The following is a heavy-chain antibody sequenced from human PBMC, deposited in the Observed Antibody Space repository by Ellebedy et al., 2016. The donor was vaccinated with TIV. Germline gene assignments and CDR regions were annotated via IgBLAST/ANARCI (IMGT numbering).Heavy chain of an antibody. CDR2: IGTYSGHT. V-gene: IGHV1-18*01. Sequence: AASVKVSCKASGYTFTSFGITWVRHAPGQGPEWMGWIGTYSGHTNYARKFQGRVTMTTDTFTSTAYMELRSLTSDDTAVYYCARDLLGSADYWGQGTLVTVSS. J-gene: IGHJ4*02. CDR3: ARDLLGSADY. D-gene: IGHD3-22*01. CDR1: GYTFTSFG.